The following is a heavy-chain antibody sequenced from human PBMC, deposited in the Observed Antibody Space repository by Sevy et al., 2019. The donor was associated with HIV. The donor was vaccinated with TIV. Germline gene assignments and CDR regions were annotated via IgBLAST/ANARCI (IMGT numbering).Heavy chain of an antibody. J-gene: IGHJ3*02. D-gene: IGHD1-1*01. CDR1: GFTFSSYW. V-gene: IGHV3-7*03. CDR2: IKQDGSEK. Sequence: GGSLRLSCAGSGFTFSSYWMSWVRQAPGKGLEWVANIKQDGSEKYYVDSAKGRFTISRDNAKNSLYLQMNSLRAEDTAVYYCARDLLEEDAFDIWGKGTMVTVSS. CDR3: ARDLLEEDAFDI.